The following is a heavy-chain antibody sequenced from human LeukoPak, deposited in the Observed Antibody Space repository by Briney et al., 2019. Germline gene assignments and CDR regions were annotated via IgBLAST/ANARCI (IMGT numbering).Heavy chain of an antibody. V-gene: IGHV4-30-4*01. J-gene: IGHJ5*02. D-gene: IGHD3-10*01. Sequence: SETLSLTCTVSGGSISSGDYYWSWIRQPPGKGLEWIGYIYYSGSTYYNPSLKSRVTISVDTSKNQFSLKLSSVTAADMAVYYCARGRITMVRGVPRRSQFDPWGQGTLVTVSS. CDR3: ARGRITMVRGVPRRSQFDP. CDR1: GGSISSGDYY. CDR2: IYYSGST.